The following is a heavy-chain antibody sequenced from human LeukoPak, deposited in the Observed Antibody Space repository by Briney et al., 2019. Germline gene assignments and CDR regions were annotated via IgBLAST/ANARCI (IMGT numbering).Heavy chain of an antibody. V-gene: IGHV2-70*11. CDR2: IDWDDDK. J-gene: IGHJ5*02. Sequence: SGPTLVNPTQPLTLTCTFSGFSLSTSGMCVSWIRQPPGKALEWLARIDWDDDKYYSTSLKTRLTISKDTSKNQVVLTMTNMDPVDTATYYCARIAPGTMIVAPWGQGTLVTVSS. CDR1: GFSLSTSGMC. D-gene: IGHD3-22*01. CDR3: ARIAPGTMIVAP.